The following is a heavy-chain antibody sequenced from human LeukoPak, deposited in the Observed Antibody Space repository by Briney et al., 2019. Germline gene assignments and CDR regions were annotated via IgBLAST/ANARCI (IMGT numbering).Heavy chain of an antibody. CDR2: VTPNSGGT. Sequence: ASVKVSCKASGYTFTGYYMHWVRQAPGQGLEWMGWVTPNSGGTNYAQRFQGRVTMTRDTSISTAYMELNRLRSDDTAVYYCAREAYGSGSFRTDYYYMDVWGKGTTVTISS. CDR3: AREAYGSGSFRTDYYYMDV. D-gene: IGHD3-10*01. CDR1: GYTFTGYY. V-gene: IGHV1-2*02. J-gene: IGHJ6*03.